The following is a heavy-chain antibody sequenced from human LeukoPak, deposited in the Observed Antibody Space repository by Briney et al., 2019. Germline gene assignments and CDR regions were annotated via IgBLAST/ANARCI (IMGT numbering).Heavy chain of an antibody. Sequence: GGSLRLSCAASGFTFSSYWMHWVRQAPGKGLVWVSRINSDGSSTSYADSVKGRFTISRDNAKNTLYLQMNSLRAEDTAVYYCAREGSWSGYLGLYYYYYYMDVWGKGTTVTISS. CDR3: AREGSWSGYLGLYYYYYYMDV. CDR2: INSDGSST. V-gene: IGHV3-74*01. D-gene: IGHD3-3*01. J-gene: IGHJ6*03. CDR1: GFTFSSYW.